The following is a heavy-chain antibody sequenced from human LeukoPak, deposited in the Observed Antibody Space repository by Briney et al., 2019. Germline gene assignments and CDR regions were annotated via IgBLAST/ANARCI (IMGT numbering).Heavy chain of an antibody. CDR1: GFTLNTYA. J-gene: IGHJ4*02. CDR2: ISYDGSQK. Sequence: GGSLRLSCAVSGFTLNTYAMHWVRQAPGKGLEWVAIISYDGSQKYYADSLKGRFTNSRDNSRNTLYLQMNSLRDDDTGMYYCARDTDEWYNSPGDYWGQGTLVTVSS. D-gene: IGHD1-1*01. V-gene: IGHV3-30*04. CDR3: ARDTDEWYNSPGDY.